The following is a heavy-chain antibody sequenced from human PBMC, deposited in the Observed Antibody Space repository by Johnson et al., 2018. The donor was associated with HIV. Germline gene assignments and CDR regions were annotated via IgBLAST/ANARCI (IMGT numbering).Heavy chain of an antibody. V-gene: IGHV3-30*04. Sequence: QVQLVESGGGVVQPGRSLRLSCAASGFIFNDYPMYWVRQPPGKGLEWVAVISFDGSNKYYADSVKGRFSISRDNSKNTLYLQMNSRRAEDTAVYYCASHVGSSVGSAFDIWGQGTMVTVSS. CDR2: ISFDGSNK. J-gene: IGHJ3*02. CDR1: GFIFNDYP. CDR3: ASHVGSSVGSAFDI. D-gene: IGHD6-6*01.